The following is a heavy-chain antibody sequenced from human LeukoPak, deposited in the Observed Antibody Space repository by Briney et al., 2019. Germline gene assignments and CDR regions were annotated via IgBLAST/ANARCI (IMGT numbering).Heavy chain of an antibody. Sequence: GGSLRLSCVVSGLNFADYGMHWGRQPPGKGLECVSRISADGGTTFSADSVKGRFTIARDNSKNSLYLQMNSLRSEDTAMYFCGKESGKFDYWGQGTLVAVST. V-gene: IGHV3-43*02. CDR1: GLNFADYG. CDR3: GKESGKFDY. CDR2: ISADGGTT. J-gene: IGHJ4*02.